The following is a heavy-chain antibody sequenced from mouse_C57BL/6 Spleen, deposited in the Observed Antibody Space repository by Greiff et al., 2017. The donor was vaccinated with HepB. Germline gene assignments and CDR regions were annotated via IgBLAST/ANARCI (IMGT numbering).Heavy chain of an antibody. D-gene: IGHD2-3*01. CDR2: ISYDGSN. CDR3: ARDVPSYDGYTWFAY. J-gene: IGHJ3*01. CDR1: GYSITSGYY. Sequence: EVKLMESGPGLVKPSQSLSLTCSVTGYSITSGYYWNWIRQFPGNKLEWMGYISYDGSNNYNPSLKNRISITRDTSKNQFFLKLNSVTTEDTATYYCARDVPSYDGYTWFAYWGQGTLVTVSA. V-gene: IGHV3-6*01.